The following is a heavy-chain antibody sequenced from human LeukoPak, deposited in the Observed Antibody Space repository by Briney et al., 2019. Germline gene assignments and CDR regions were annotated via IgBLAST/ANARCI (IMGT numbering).Heavy chain of an antibody. J-gene: IGHJ4*02. CDR3: AREEFLHEIDSSGYFVY. Sequence: KPSETLSLTCTVSGGSITGYYWNWIQQPAGQGLEWLGRVYSSGVGNYNPSLTSRVTMSVDTSKNQFSLKLTSLTAADTAVYYCAREEFLHEIDSSGYFVYWGQGTLVTVSS. D-gene: IGHD3-22*01. V-gene: IGHV4-4*07. CDR1: GGSITGYY. CDR2: VYSSGVG.